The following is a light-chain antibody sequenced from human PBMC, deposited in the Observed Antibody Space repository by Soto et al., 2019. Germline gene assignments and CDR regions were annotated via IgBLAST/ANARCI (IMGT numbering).Light chain of an antibody. CDR1: SSDVGGYKF. CDR2: EVS. CDR3: GSYTGSIYV. V-gene: IGLV2-14*01. J-gene: IGLJ1*01. Sequence: QSALTQPASVSGSPGQSITISCTGTSSDVGGYKFVSWYQQHPGKAPKLMIYEVSNRPSGVSSRFSGSKSGNTASPTISGLQAEDEADYYCGSYTGSIYVFGPGTKLTVL.